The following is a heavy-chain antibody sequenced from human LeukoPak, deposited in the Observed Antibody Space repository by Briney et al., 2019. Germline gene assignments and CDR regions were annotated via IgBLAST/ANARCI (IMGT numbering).Heavy chain of an antibody. CDR3: AKDTTSGNYYSFYYMDV. D-gene: IGHD3-10*01. V-gene: IGHV3-9*01. CDR2: ISWNSGSI. Sequence: GGSLRLSCAASGFTFDDYAMHWVRQAPGKGLEWASGISWNSGSIGYADSVKGRFTISRDNAKNSLYLQMNSLRGEDTALYYCAKDTTSGNYYSFYYMDVWGKGTTVTISS. J-gene: IGHJ6*03. CDR1: GFTFDDYA.